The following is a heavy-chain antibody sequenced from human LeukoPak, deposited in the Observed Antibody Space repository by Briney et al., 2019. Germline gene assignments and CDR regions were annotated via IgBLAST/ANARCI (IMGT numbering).Heavy chain of an antibody. Sequence: GGSLRLSCAASGFTFSDYYMNWVRQAPGKGLEWVSSISSSSTIYYADSVKGRFIISRDNAKNSLYLQMNSLRAEDTAVYYCARAADIVVVPAAMQWYFQHWGQGTLVTVSS. J-gene: IGHJ1*01. CDR1: GFTFSDYY. D-gene: IGHD2-2*01. CDR3: ARAADIVVVPAAMQWYFQH. CDR2: ISSSSTI. V-gene: IGHV3-69-1*01.